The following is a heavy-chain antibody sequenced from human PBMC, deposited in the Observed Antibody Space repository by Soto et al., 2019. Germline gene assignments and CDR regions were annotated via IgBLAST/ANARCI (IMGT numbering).Heavy chain of an antibody. Sequence: SETLSLTCTVSGGSISSGGYYWSWIRQHPGKGLEWIGYIYYSGSTYYNPSLKSRVTISVDTSKNQFSLKLSSVTAADTAVYYCARVVVVAATQYFDYWGQGTLVTVSS. D-gene: IGHD2-15*01. V-gene: IGHV4-31*03. CDR2: IYYSGST. J-gene: IGHJ4*02. CDR1: GGSISSGGYY. CDR3: ARVVVVAATQYFDY.